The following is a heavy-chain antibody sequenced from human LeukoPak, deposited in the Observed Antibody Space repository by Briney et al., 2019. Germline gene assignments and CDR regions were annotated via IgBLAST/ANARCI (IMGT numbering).Heavy chain of an antibody. V-gene: IGHV3-30*02. CDR2: IRYDGSNK. D-gene: IGHD3-22*01. J-gene: IGHJ1*01. Sequence: PGGSLRLSCAASGSTFSSYGMHWVRQAPGKGLEWVAFIRYDGSNKYYADSVKGRFTISRDNSKNTLYLQMNSLRAEDTAVYYCARGITMIVATQYFQHWGQGTLVTVSS. CDR1: GSTFSSYG. CDR3: ARGITMIVATQYFQH.